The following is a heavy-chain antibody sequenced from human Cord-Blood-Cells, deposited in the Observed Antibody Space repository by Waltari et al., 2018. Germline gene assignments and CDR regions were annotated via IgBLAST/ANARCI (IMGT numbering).Heavy chain of an antibody. J-gene: IGHJ4*02. CDR1: GFTFSSYW. Sequence: EVQLVESGGGLVQPGGSLRLSCAASGFTFSSYWMSWVRQAPGKGLEWVANIKQDGSEKYYVDSVKGRFTISIDNAKNSLYLQMNSLRAEDTAVYYCARVGGSGLKYYFDYWGQGTLVTVSS. V-gene: IGHV3-7*01. D-gene: IGHD3-16*01. CDR2: IKQDGSEK. CDR3: ARVGGSGLKYYFDY.